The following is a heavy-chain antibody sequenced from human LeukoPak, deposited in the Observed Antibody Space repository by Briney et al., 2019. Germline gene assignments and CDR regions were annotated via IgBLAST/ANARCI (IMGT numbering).Heavy chain of an antibody. D-gene: IGHD3-22*01. CDR1: GGSISSYY. V-gene: IGHV4-59*04. Sequence: SETLSLTCTVSGGSISSYYWSWIRQPPGKGLEWIGSIYYSGSTYYNPSLKSRVTISVDTSKNQFSLKLSSVTAADTAVYYCATCPPYYYDSSGYYYYWGQGTLVTVSS. J-gene: IGHJ4*02. CDR3: ATCPPYYYDSSGYYYY. CDR2: IYYSGST.